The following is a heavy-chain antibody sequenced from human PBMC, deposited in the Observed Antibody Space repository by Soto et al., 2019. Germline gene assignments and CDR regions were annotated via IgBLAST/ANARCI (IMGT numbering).Heavy chain of an antibody. D-gene: IGHD3-10*01. CDR2: ISYDGFIK. V-gene: IGHV3-30*18. J-gene: IGHJ6*02. CDR3: AKDLKASGGHSGTLNYYYGMDV. Sequence: QVQLVESGGGVVQPGRSLRLSCASSGFSFSTHGMQWVRQAPGKGLEWVAIISYDGFIKYSADDVKGRFTISRDNSKNTLVLQIDSLRAEDSAVYYCAKDLKASGGHSGTLNYYYGMDVWGQGTTVIVSS. CDR1: GFSFSTHG.